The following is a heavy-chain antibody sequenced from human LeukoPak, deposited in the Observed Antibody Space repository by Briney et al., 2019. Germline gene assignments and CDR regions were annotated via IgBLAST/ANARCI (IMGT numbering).Heavy chain of an antibody. CDR3: ARGQDELLWFGEFDYYYYYGMDV. V-gene: IGHV1-2*02. D-gene: IGHD3-10*01. CDR2: INPNSGGT. Sequence: GASVKVSCKASGYTFTGYYMHWVRQAPGQGLEWMGWINPNSGGTDYAQKFQGRVTMTRDTSISTAYMELSRLRSDDTAVYYCARGQDELLWFGEFDYYYYYGMDVWGQETTVTVSS. CDR1: GYTFTGYY. J-gene: IGHJ6*02.